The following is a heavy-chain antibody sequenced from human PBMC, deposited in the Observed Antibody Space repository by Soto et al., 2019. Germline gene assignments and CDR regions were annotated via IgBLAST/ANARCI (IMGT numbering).Heavy chain of an antibody. CDR2: ISGSGGSA. CDR3: AKDPYSGVLVPVAIGFDP. D-gene: IGHD2-2*01. Sequence: GSLRLSCAASGFTFRDYAMTWGGRGPGKGLEWVSAISGSGGSAHYADSVKGRFTISRDNSKNTLYLQMNSLRADDSGVYYCAKDPYSGVLVPVAIGFDPWGPGTLVTVSS. V-gene: IGHV3-23*01. CDR1: GFTFRDYA. J-gene: IGHJ5*02.